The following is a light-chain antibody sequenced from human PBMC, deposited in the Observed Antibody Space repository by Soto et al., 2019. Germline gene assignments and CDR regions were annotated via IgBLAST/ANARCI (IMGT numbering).Light chain of an antibody. V-gene: IGLV2-8*01. Sequence: QSALTQPPSASGSPGQSVTISCTGTSSDVGGYNYVSWYQQHPGKAPKVIIYEVSKRPSGVPDRFSGSKSGSTASLTVSGLQAEDEADYYCQSYDSSLSGSGYVVFGGGTKVTVL. CDR1: SSDVGGYNY. CDR3: QSYDSSLSGSGYVV. CDR2: EVS. J-gene: IGLJ2*01.